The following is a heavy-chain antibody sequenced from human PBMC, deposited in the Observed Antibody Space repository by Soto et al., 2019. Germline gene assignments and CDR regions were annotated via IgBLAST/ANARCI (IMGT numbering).Heavy chain of an antibody. Sequence: PGGSLRLSCAASRFTFSSYAMDWVHQAPGKGLEWVAVISHDGSEKYYGDSVKGRFTISRDNPKNTVYLQMNSLRPEDTAVYYCARAAAYFYHYYYAMDVWGQGTAVTVSS. CDR1: RFTFSSYA. V-gene: IGHV3-30-3*01. CDR2: ISHDGSEK. D-gene: IGHD6-13*01. J-gene: IGHJ6*02. CDR3: ARAAAYFYHYYYAMDV.